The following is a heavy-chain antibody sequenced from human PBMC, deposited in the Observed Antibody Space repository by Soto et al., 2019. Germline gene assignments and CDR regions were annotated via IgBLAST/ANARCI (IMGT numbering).Heavy chain of an antibody. CDR1: GFTFSNYN. J-gene: IGHJ6*02. D-gene: IGHD6-19*01. Sequence: EVQLVESGGGRVKPGGSLRLSCAASGFTFSNYNINWVRQAPGKGLEWVSSIGTSSSYIYYADSVKGRFTISRDNAKNSLYLQMNSLRAEATAVYYCARVQAVAALYGSDVWGQGNTVTVSS. CDR2: IGTSSSYI. V-gene: IGHV3-21*01. CDR3: ARVQAVAALYGSDV.